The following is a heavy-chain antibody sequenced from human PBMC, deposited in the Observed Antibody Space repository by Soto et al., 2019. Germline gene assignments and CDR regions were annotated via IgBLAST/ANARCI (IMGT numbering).Heavy chain of an antibody. CDR1: GYTFSGYY. CDR2: IGPKRGDT. D-gene: IGHD5-12*01. Sequence: QVQLVQSGAEVKESGASVKVSCKASGYTFSGYYIHWVRQAPGQAPEWVGEIGPKRGDTRYAQKFQGRVTMTKDTSITTVYMELRNLSPDDTAVYFCGRGRSGEIVIFYWGQGPLVTVHS. CDR3: GRGRSGEIVIFY. J-gene: IGHJ4*02. V-gene: IGHV1-2*02.